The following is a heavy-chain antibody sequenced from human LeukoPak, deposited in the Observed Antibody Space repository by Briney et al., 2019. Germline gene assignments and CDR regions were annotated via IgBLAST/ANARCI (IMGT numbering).Heavy chain of an antibody. CDR3: ARDLSNWNEVGPYYFDY. J-gene: IGHJ4*02. V-gene: IGHV1-46*01. Sequence: GASVKVSCKASGYTFTSYYMHWVRQAPGQGLEWMGIINPSGGSTSYAQKFQGRVTMTRDTSTSTVYMELSSLRSEDTAVYYCARDLSNWNEVGPYYFDYWGQGTLVTVSS. CDR1: GYTFTSYY. CDR2: INPSGGST. D-gene: IGHD1-1*01.